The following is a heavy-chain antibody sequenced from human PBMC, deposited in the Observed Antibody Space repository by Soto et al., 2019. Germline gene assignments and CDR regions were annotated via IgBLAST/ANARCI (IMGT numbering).Heavy chain of an antibody. J-gene: IGHJ6*02. CDR1: GYSFTDYH. D-gene: IGHD3-3*01. V-gene: IGHV1-2*04. Sequence: ASVKVSCKASGYSFTDYHIHWVRQAPGQGLEWLGRINPKSGGTSTAQKFQGWVTMTTDTSISTASMELTRLTSDDTAMYYCARSGSITIFGVAPLVMDVWGQGTTVTVSS. CDR3: ARSGSITIFGVAPLVMDV. CDR2: INPKSGGT.